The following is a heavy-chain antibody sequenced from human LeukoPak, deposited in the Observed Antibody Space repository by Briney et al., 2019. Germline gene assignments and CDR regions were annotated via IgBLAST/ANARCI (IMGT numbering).Heavy chain of an antibody. V-gene: IGHV3-23*01. Sequence: SGGSLRLSCAASGFTFSSYAISWVRQAPGKGLEWVSAISGSGGSTYYADSVKGRFTISRDNSKNTLYLQMNSLRAEDTAVYYCAKVRASYLRFLEWFSDAFDIWGQGTMVTVSS. CDR2: ISGSGGST. CDR3: AKVRASYLRFLEWFSDAFDI. J-gene: IGHJ3*02. D-gene: IGHD3-3*01. CDR1: GFTFSSYA.